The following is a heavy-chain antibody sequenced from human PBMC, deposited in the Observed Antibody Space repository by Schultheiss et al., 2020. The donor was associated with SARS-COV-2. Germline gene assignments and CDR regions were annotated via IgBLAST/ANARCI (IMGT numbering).Heavy chain of an antibody. V-gene: IGHV4-59*12. D-gene: IGHD6-19*01. Sequence: SETLSLTCSVSGGSISSYYWSWIRQPPGKGLEWIGYIYYSGRIFYNPSLKSRLTISVDTSKNQFSLKLSSVTAADTAVYYCARAGIRLGPYIAVAVPFDYWGQGTLVTVSS. J-gene: IGHJ4*02. CDR2: IYYSGRI. CDR1: GGSISSYY. CDR3: ARAGIRLGPYIAVAVPFDY.